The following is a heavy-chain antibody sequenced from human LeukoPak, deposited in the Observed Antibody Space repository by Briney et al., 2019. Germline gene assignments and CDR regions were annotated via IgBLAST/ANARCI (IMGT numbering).Heavy chain of an antibody. CDR3: ARAGYSSGWYIDY. CDR1: GGSSSSYY. Sequence: NPAETLSLTCTLSGGSSSSYYWSWIRQPPGKGREGIGYIYYSGSTNYNPSRKSRVTISVDTSKNQFSLKLSSVTAADTAVYYCARAGYSSGWYIDYWGQGTLVTVSS. V-gene: IGHV4-59*13. CDR2: IYYSGST. D-gene: IGHD6-19*01. J-gene: IGHJ4*02.